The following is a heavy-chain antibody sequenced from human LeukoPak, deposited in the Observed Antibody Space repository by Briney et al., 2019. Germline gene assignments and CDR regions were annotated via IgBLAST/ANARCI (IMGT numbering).Heavy chain of an antibody. CDR2: ISSSGSTI. D-gene: IGHD1-26*01. J-gene: IGHJ2*01. Sequence: GGTLRLSCAASGFTFSDYYMSWIRQAPGKGLEWVSYISSSGSTIYYADSVRGRFTISRDNAKSSLYLQMNNLRAEDTAIYYCANGNWSFDLWGRGTLVTVSS. CDR3: ANGNWSFDL. CDR1: GFTFSDYY. V-gene: IGHV3-11*04.